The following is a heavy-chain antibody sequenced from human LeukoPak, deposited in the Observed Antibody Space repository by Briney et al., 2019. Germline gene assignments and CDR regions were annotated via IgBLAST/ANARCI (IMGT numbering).Heavy chain of an antibody. CDR2: IKQDGSVK. CDR3: AKDHSGYLDY. CDR1: GFTFSSYW. Sequence: GGSLRLSCAASGFTFSSYWMSWVRQAPGKGLEWVANIKQDGSVKYYVDSVKGRFTISRDNSKNTLFLQMNSLRAEDTAVYYCAKDHSGYLDYWGQGTLVTVSS. J-gene: IGHJ4*02. D-gene: IGHD1-26*01. V-gene: IGHV3-7*01.